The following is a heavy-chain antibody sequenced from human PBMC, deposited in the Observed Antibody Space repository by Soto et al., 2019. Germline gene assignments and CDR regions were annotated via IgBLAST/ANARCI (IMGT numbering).Heavy chain of an antibody. CDR1: GFTFSTHA. D-gene: IGHD6-13*01. V-gene: IGHV3-30-3*01. CDR3: ARVQTGITTAGGGRIDR. Sequence: QVQLVESGGGVVQPGRSLRLSCAASGFTFSTHAMHWVRQAPGKGLECVAIVSFDGSNKYYAESVKGRFTISRDNSKNTLYLQMSVLTPEHTAFDYCARVQTGITTAGGGRIDRWGQGTLVTVSS. CDR2: VSFDGSNK. J-gene: IGHJ5*02.